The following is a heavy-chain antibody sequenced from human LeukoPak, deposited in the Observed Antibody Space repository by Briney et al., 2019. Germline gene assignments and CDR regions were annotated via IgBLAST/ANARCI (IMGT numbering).Heavy chain of an antibody. CDR1: GFTFSTYN. CDR3: ARDTLVSLAVTGGFDP. Sequence: HPGGSLRLSCAASGFTFSTYNMHWVRQAPGKGLEWVSYISSTSSTIYYADSVKGRFTISRDNAKNSLYLQMDSLRAGDTAVYYCARDTLVSLAVTGGFDPWGQGTLVTVSS. J-gene: IGHJ5*02. CDR2: ISSTSSTI. V-gene: IGHV3-48*01. D-gene: IGHD2-21*02.